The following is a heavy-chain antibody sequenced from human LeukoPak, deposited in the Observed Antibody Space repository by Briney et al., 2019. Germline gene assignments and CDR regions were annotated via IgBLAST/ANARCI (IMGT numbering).Heavy chain of an antibody. Sequence: SETLSLTCTVSGGSLSSGSYYWSWIRQPAGKGLEWIGRIYTSGSTNYNPSLKRRVTISVDTSKNQFSLKLSSVTAADTAVYYCARVNNVVMVHGACDIWGQGTMVTVSS. CDR2: IYTSGST. J-gene: IGHJ3*02. CDR1: GGSLSSGSYY. V-gene: IGHV4-61*02. CDR3: ARVNNVVMVHGACDI. D-gene: IGHD2-8*01.